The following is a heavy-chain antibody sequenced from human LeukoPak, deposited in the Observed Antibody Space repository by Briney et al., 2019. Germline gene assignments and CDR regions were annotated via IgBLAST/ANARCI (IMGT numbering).Heavy chain of an antibody. V-gene: IGHV3-66*01. CDR2: IYSTGGI. Sequence: PGGSLRLSCAVSGFTVSNNYMSWVRQAPGEGLEWVSVIYSTGGIHYADSVKGRFTISRDNARNTLYLQMHSLRAEDTAIYYCARAGEYRFDYWGLGTLVTVSS. D-gene: IGHD4-17*01. CDR1: GFTVSNNY. J-gene: IGHJ4*02. CDR3: ARAGEYRFDY.